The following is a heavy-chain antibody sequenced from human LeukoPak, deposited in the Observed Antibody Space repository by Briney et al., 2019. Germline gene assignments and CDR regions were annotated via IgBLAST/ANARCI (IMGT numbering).Heavy chain of an antibody. J-gene: IGHJ5*02. Sequence: KAGGSLRLSCAASGFTFSSYSMNWVRQAPGKGLEWVSSISSSSSYIYYADSVKGRFTISRDNAKNSLYLQMNSLRAEDTAVYYCARDMVRGVQNWFDPWAREPWSPSPQ. CDR3: ARDMVRGVQNWFDP. V-gene: IGHV3-21*01. CDR2: ISSSSSYI. D-gene: IGHD3-10*01. CDR1: GFTFSSYS.